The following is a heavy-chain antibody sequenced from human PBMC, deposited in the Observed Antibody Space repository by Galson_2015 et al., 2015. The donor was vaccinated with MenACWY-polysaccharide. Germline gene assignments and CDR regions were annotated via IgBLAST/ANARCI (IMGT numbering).Heavy chain of an antibody. Sequence: ETLSLTCTVSGGSISSSNYYWGWIRHSPEKGLEWIGTISYSGSTYYNPSLKSRDTISADTSKNQFSLKLSSVTAADTAVYYCASRLAQVGIAGYGYGMDVWGQGTTVTVSS. J-gene: IGHJ6*02. D-gene: IGHD2-15*01. CDR2: ISYSGST. V-gene: IGHV4-39*01. CDR1: GGSISSSNYY. CDR3: ASRLAQVGIAGYGYGMDV.